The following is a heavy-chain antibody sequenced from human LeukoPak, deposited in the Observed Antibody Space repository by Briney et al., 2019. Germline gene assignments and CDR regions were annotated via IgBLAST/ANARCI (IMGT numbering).Heavy chain of an antibody. V-gene: IGHV1-2*02. Sequence: EASVRVSCKASGYTFTDYYMHWVRQAPGQGLEWMGWINPNSGGTNYGQKFQGRVTMTRDTSISTAYMELSRLRSEDTAVYYCARDSIVVVPAAMPGRHYYYYMDVWGKGTTVTISS. D-gene: IGHD2-2*01. CDR1: GYTFTDYY. CDR3: ARDSIVVVPAAMPGRHYYYYMDV. J-gene: IGHJ6*03. CDR2: INPNSGGT.